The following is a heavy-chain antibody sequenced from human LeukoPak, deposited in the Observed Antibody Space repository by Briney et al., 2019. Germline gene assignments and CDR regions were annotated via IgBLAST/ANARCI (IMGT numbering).Heavy chain of an antibody. D-gene: IGHD3-10*01. Sequence: GASVKVSCKASGYTFTSYAMHWVRQAPGQRLEWMGWINAGNGNTKYSQKFQGRVTITRDTSASTAYMELSSLRSEDTAVYYCARAGSVRGAIFPDYWGQGTLVTVSS. V-gene: IGHV1-3*01. CDR3: ARAGSVRGAIFPDY. J-gene: IGHJ4*02. CDR2: INAGNGNT. CDR1: GYTFTSYA.